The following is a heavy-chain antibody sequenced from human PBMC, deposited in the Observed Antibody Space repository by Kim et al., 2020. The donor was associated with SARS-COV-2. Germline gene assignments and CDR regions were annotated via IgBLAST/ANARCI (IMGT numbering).Heavy chain of an antibody. J-gene: IGHJ4*02. D-gene: IGHD3-22*01. V-gene: IGHV4-31*02. CDR3: ARARITMIVVVTHFDY. Sequence: PSLKSRVTISVDTSKNQFSLKLSSVTAADTAVYYCARARITMIVVVTHFDYWGQGTLVPVSS.